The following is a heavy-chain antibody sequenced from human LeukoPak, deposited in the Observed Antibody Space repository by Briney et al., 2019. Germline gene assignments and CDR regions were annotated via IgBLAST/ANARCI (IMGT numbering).Heavy chain of an antibody. D-gene: IGHD3-3*01. CDR3: ARSKPYDFWSGYPYYYYYYMDV. J-gene: IGHJ6*03. CDR2: IYYSGST. CDR1: GGSISSYY. Sequence: SETLSLTCTVSGGSISSYYWSWIRQPPGKGLEWIGYIYYSGSTNYNPSLKSRVTISVDTSKNQFSLKLSSVTAADTAVYYCARSKPYDFWSGYPYYYYYYMDVWGKGTTVTVSS. V-gene: IGHV4-59*08.